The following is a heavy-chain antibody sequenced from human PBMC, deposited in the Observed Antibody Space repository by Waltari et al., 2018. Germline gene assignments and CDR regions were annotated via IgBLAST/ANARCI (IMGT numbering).Heavy chain of an antibody. CDR3: ARDRNPMAAAAYNWFDP. J-gene: IGHJ5*02. CDR2: SSAYNGNT. V-gene: IGHV1-18*01. CDR1: GYTFTSYG. D-gene: IGHD6-13*01. Sequence: QVQLVQSGAEVKKPGASVKVSCKASGYTFTSYGISWVRQAPGQGREWMGWSSAYNGNTNYAQKLQGRVTMTTDTSTSTAYMELRSLRSDDTAVYYCARDRNPMAAAAYNWFDPWGQGTLVTVSS.